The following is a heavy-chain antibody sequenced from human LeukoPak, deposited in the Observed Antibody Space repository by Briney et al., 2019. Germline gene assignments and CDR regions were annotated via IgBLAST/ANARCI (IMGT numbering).Heavy chain of an antibody. V-gene: IGHV4-59*01. D-gene: IGHD3-22*01. CDR3: TLDY. J-gene: IGHJ4*02. Sequence: PSETLSLTCTVSGGSISSYYWSWIRQPPGKGLEWIGYIYYSGSTNYNPSLKSRVTISVDTSKNQFSLKLSSCARSRGMISDSTLDYWGQGTLVTVSS. CDR2: IYYSGST. CDR1: GGSISSYY.